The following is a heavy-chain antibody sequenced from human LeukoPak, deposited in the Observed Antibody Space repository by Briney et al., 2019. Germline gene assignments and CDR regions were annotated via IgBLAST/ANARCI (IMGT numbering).Heavy chain of an antibody. D-gene: IGHD5-24*01. CDR3: ARDQDGYNDY. CDR1: GFTFDDYA. J-gene: IGHJ4*02. Sequence: GGSLRLSCAASGFTFDDYAMHWVRQAPGKGLEWVSGISWNSGSIGYADSVKGRFTISRDNAKNTLYLQMNSLRAEDTAVYYCARDQDGYNDYWGQGTLVTVSS. CDR2: ISWNSGSI. V-gene: IGHV3-9*01.